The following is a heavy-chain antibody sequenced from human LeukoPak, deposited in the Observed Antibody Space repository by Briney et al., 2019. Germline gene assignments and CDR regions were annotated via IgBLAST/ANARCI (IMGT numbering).Heavy chain of an antibody. CDR1: VYTFTSYC. CDR2: ISAYNGNT. V-gene: IGHV1-18*01. J-gene: IGHJ4*02. Sequence: ASVTLSFTASVYTFTSYCTSWSRQAPGRGLEWMGWISAYNGNTNYAQKLQGRVTMTTNTSTSTASMELKSLRSDDTAVYYCARCLNSWIFCYLDCWGQPSLVTVSS. D-gene: IGHD1-20*01. CDR3: ARCLNSWIFCYLDC.